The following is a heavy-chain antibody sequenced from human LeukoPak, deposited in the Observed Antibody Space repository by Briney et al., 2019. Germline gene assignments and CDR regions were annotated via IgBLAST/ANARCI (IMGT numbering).Heavy chain of an antibody. D-gene: IGHD4-17*01. V-gene: IGHV4-34*01. Sequence: SETLSLTCAVYGGSFSGYYWTWIRQPPGKGLEWIGEINYSGSTNYNPSLKSRVTISVDTSKNQFSLKLSSVTAADTAVYYCARAPTGDYASHYFDYWGQGTLVTVSS. CDR1: GGSFSGYY. CDR3: ARAPTGDYASHYFDY. CDR2: INYSGST. J-gene: IGHJ4*02.